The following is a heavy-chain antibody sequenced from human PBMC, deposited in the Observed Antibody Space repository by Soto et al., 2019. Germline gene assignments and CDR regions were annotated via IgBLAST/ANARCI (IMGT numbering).Heavy chain of an antibody. CDR3: ARAPGSIQLWFFDY. V-gene: IGHV4-31*03. D-gene: IGHD5-18*01. CDR1: GGSISSGGYY. CDR2: IYYSGST. J-gene: IGHJ4*02. Sequence: QVQLQESGPGLVKPSQTLSLTCTVSGGSISSGGYYWSWIRQHPGKGLEWIGYIYYSGSTYYNPSLKSRVTISVDTSKXXXXXKLSSVXAADXXVYYCARAPGSIQLWFFDYWGQGTLVTVSS.